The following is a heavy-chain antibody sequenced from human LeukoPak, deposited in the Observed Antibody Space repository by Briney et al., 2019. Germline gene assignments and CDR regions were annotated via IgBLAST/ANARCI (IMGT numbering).Heavy chain of an antibody. CDR1: GGSISSGGYY. CDR2: IYYSGST. Sequence: KSSETLSLTCTVSGGSISSGGYYWSWIRQHPGKGLEWIGYIYYSGSTYCNPSLKSRVTISVDTSKNQFSLKLSSVTAADTAVYYCARGSSSGYYEDWGQGTLVTVSS. J-gene: IGHJ4*02. D-gene: IGHD3-22*01. V-gene: IGHV4-31*03. CDR3: ARGSSSGYYED.